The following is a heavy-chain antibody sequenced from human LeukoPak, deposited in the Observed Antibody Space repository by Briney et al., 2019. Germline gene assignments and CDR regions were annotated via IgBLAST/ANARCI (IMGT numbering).Heavy chain of an antibody. Sequence: SVKVSCKASGGTFSSYAISWVRQAPGQGLEWMGGIIPIFGTANYAQKFQGRVTITADESTSTAYMELSSLRSEDTAVYYCARAVDCSSTSCHNFYYYYYMDVWGKGTTVTVSS. J-gene: IGHJ6*03. CDR3: ARAVDCSSTSCHNFYYYYYMDV. D-gene: IGHD2-2*01. V-gene: IGHV1-69*13. CDR2: IIPIFGTA. CDR1: GGTFSSYA.